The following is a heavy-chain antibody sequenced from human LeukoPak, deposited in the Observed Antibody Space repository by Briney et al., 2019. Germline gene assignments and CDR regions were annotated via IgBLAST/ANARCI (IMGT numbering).Heavy chain of an antibody. CDR3: TTGVAVAGPAFDI. CDR1: GFTYSNAW. CDR2: IKSKTDGGTT. J-gene: IGHJ3*02. D-gene: IGHD6-19*01. Sequence: GGSLRLSCAVSGFTYSNAWMSWVRQAPGKGLEWVGRIKSKTDGGTTDYAAPGKGRFTISRDDSKNTLYLQMNSLKTEDTAVYYCTTGVAVAGPAFDIWGQGTMVTVSS. V-gene: IGHV3-15*01.